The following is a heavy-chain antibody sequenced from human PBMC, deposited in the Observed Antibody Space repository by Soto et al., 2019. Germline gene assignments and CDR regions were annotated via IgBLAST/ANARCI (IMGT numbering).Heavy chain of an antibody. CDR2: IYPGDSDN. J-gene: IGHJ3*01. D-gene: IGHD3-22*01. Sequence: GESLKISCKGSGYSFTSYWIGWVRQMPGKGLEWVGIIYPGDSDNRYSPSFQGQVTISADKSISTAYLQWSSLKASDTAMYYCARPYYYDSSGRPGAFDVWGQGTMVTVSS. CDR3: ARPYYYDSSGRPGAFDV. CDR1: GYSFTSYW. V-gene: IGHV5-51*01.